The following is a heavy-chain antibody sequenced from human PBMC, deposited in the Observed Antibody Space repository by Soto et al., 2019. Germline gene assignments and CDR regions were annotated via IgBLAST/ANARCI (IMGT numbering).Heavy chain of an antibody. CDR2: ISYDGSNK. J-gene: IGHJ4*02. D-gene: IGHD3-22*01. Sequence: GGSLRLSCAASGFTFSSYAMHWVRQAPGKGLEWVAVISYDGSNKYYADSVKGRFTISRDNSKNTLYLQMNSLRAEDTAVYYCATLHFYYYDSREFDYWGQGTLVTVSS. CDR1: GFTFSSYA. CDR3: ATLHFYYYDSREFDY. V-gene: IGHV3-30-3*01.